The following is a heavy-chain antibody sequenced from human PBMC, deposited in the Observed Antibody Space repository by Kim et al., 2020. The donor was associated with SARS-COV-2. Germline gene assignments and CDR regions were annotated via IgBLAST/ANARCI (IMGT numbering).Heavy chain of an antibody. V-gene: IGHV3-33*01. Sequence: GGSLRLSCAASGFTFSSYGMHWVRQAPGKGLEWVAVIWYDGSNKYYADSVKGRFTISRDNSKNTLYLQMNSLRAEDTAVYYCARSTYSSGWDPADYWGQGTLVTVSS. CDR1: GFTFSSYG. CDR2: IWYDGSNK. D-gene: IGHD6-19*01. J-gene: IGHJ4*02. CDR3: ARSTYSSGWDPADY.